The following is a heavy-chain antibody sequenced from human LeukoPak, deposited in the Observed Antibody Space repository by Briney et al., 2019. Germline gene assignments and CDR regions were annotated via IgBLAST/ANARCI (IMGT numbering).Heavy chain of an antibody. Sequence: GGSLRLSCAASGFSFSSYAMSWVRQAPGKGLEWVSAISKSGDSTFYADSVKGRFTISRDLSKNTLFLQMNSLRPEDTAVYYCSKDRGVFGVAYSLDYWGQGTLVTVSS. CDR2: ISKSGDST. V-gene: IGHV3-23*01. CDR3: SKDRGVFGVAYSLDY. CDR1: GFSFSSYA. D-gene: IGHD3-3*01. J-gene: IGHJ4*02.